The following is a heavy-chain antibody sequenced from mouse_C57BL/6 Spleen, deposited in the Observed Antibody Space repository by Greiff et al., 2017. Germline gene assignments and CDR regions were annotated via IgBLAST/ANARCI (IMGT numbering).Heavy chain of an antibody. CDR3: ATYDYDGEAY. CDR1: GYAFSSSW. CDR2: IYPGDGDT. V-gene: IGHV1-82*01. J-gene: IGHJ3*01. D-gene: IGHD2-4*01. Sequence: QVQLKQSGPELVKPGASVKISCKASGYAFSSSWMNWVKQRPGKGLEWIGRIYPGDGDTNYNGKFKGKATLTADTSSSTDSMQLSSLTADDSAVYFCATYDYDGEAYWGQGTLVTVSA.